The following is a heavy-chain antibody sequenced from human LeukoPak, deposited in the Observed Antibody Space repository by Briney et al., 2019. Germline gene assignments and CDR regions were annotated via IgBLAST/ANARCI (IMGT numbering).Heavy chain of an antibody. CDR2: IYISGST. CDR3: ARELVVVVPAAMSIMDV. CDR1: GGSISSSAYH. J-gene: IGHJ6*03. D-gene: IGHD2-2*01. V-gene: IGHV4-61*02. Sequence: SETLSLTCTVSGGSISSSAYHWGWIRQPAGKGLEWIGRIYISGSTNYNPSLKSRVTISVDTSKNQFSLKRSSVTAADTAVYYCARELVVVVPAAMSIMDVWGKGTTVTISS.